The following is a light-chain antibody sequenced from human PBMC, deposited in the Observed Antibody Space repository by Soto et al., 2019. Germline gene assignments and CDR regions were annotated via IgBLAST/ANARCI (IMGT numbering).Light chain of an antibody. CDR3: SSCAGSNNPVI. J-gene: IGLJ2*01. Sequence: QSVLTQPPSASGSPGQSVTISCTGTSSDVGGYNYVSWYQQHPGKAPKFLIFEVSRRPSGVPDRFSGSKSGNTASLTVSGLQADDEADYYCSSCAGSNNPVIFGGGTKLTVL. V-gene: IGLV2-8*01. CDR2: EVS. CDR1: SSDVGGYNY.